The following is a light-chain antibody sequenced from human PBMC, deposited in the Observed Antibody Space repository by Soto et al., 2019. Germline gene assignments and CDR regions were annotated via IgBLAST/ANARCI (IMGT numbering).Light chain of an antibody. V-gene: IGLV1-44*01. CDR1: SSTIATNT. CDR2: NND. Sequence: QSVLTQPPSASGTPGQRVTISCSGSSSTIATNTVNWYQQFPGTAPKLLIYNNDQRPSGVPDRFSGSKSGTSAFLAISGLQSEDEAEYYCPLWEDSLHGPVVFGGGTKLTVL. CDR3: PLWEDSLHGPVV. J-gene: IGLJ2*01.